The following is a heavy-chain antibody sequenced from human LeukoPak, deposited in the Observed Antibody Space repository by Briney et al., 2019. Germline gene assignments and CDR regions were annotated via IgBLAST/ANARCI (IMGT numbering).Heavy chain of an antibody. Sequence: PGRSLRLSCAASGFTFDDYAMHWVRQAPGKGLEWVSGISWNSGSIGYADSVKGRFTISRDNAKNSLYLQMNSLRAEDTALYYCARVSTSYSSSWESYYYYYYMDVWGKGTTVTVSS. D-gene: IGHD6-13*01. J-gene: IGHJ6*03. CDR2: ISWNSGSI. V-gene: IGHV3-9*01. CDR1: GFTFDDYA. CDR3: ARVSTSYSSSWESYYYYYYMDV.